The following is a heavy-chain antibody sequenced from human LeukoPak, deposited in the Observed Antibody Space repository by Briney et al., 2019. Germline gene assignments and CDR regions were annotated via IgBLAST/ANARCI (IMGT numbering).Heavy chain of an antibody. V-gene: IGHV3-23*01. CDR3: ANVGGYCSSTSCSADY. CDR2: ISGSGGST. J-gene: IGHJ4*02. CDR1: GFTFSSYA. Sequence: GGSLRLSCAASGFTFSSYAMSWVRQAPGKGLEWVSAISGSGGSTYYADSVKGRFTISRDNSKNTLYLQMNSLRAEDTAVYYCANVGGYCSSTSCSADYWGQGTLVTVSS. D-gene: IGHD2-2*01.